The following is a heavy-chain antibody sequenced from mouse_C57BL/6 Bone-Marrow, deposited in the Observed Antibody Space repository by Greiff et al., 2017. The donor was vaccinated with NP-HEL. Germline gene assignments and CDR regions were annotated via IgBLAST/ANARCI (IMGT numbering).Heavy chain of an antibody. Sequence: VKLSHGKSLEWIGDINPNNGGTIYNQKFKGKATLTVDKSSSTAYMELRSLTSEDTAVYYCARAHYSNYAFAYWGQGTLVTVSA. CDR3: ARAHYSNYAFAY. D-gene: IGHD2-5*01. J-gene: IGHJ3*01. CDR2: INPNNGGT. V-gene: IGHV1-18*01.